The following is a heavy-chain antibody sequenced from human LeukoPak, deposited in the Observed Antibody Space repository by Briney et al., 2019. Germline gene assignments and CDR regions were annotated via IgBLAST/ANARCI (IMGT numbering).Heavy chain of an antibody. J-gene: IGHJ6*02. V-gene: IGHV4-59*08. CDR2: SYNSGIT. CDR1: GGSIRNYY. Sequence: SETLSLTCNVSGGSIRNYYWSWIRQPPGKGLEWIGHSYNSGITSYDPSIKSRVTISVDTSKNRISLQLSSVTAADTAVYYCARHRSRLLWYGMDVWGQGTTVTVSS. D-gene: IGHD3-10*01. CDR3: ARHRSRLLWYGMDV.